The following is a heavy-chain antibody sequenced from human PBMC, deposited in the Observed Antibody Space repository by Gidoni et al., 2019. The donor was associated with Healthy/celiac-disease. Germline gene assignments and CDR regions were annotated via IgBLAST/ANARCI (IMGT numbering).Heavy chain of an antibody. CDR2: ISYDGSNK. CDR1: GFTFSSYA. CDR3: ARAPNYYDSRIDY. J-gene: IGHJ4*02. Sequence: QVQLVESGGGVVQPGRSLRLSCAASGFTFSSYAMHWVRQAPGKGLEWVAVISYDGSNKYYADSVKGRFTIFRDNSKNTLYLQMNSLRAEDTAVYYCARAPNYYDSRIDYWGQGTLVTVSS. D-gene: IGHD3-22*01. V-gene: IGHV3-30-3*01.